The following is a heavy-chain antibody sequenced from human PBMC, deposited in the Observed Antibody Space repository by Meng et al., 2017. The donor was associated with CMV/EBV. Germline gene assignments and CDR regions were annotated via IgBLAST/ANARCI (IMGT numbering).Heavy chain of an antibody. Sequence: GGSLRLSCAVYGGSFSGYYWSWIRQPPGKGLEWMANIKQDGSEKYYVDSVKGRFTISRDNAKNSLYLQMNSLRAEDTAVYYCARAPTYYYDSSGYYGLGFDYWGQGTLVTVSS. CDR2: IKQDGSEK. CDR3: ARAPTYYYDSSGYYGLGFDY. V-gene: IGHV3-7*01. CDR1: GGSFSGYY. J-gene: IGHJ4*02. D-gene: IGHD3-22*01.